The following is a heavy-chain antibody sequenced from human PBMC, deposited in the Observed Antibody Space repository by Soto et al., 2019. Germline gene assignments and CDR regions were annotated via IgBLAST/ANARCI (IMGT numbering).Heavy chain of an antibody. J-gene: IGHJ5*02. Sequence: VKVSCKASGGTFSSYAISWVRQAPGQGLEWMGGIIPIFGTANYAQKFQGRVTITADESTSTAYMELSSLRSEDTAVYYCARVYYYGSGSYYEKWFDPWGQGTLVTVSS. CDR2: IIPIFGTA. D-gene: IGHD3-10*01. CDR3: ARVYYYGSGSYYEKWFDP. V-gene: IGHV1-69*13. CDR1: GGTFSSYA.